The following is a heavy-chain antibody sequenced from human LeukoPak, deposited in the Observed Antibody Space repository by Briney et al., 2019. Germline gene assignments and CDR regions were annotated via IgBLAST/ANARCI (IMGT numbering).Heavy chain of an antibody. J-gene: IGHJ4*02. CDR2: IFHYGTT. V-gene: IGHV4-59*04. Sequence: PSETLSLTCTVSGGSISSYYWSWIRQPPGKGLEWIGDIFHYGTTNYNPSLKSRLTMSVDTSTNQFSLKLNSVTAADTAVYYCAGWGVDYGGKFDYLDYWGQGMLVTVSS. CDR1: GGSISSYY. D-gene: IGHD4-23*01. CDR3: AGWGVDYGGKFDYLDY.